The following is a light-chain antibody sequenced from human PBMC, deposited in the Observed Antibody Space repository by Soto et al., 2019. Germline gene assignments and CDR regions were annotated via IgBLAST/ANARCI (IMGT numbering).Light chain of an antibody. CDR2: EVV. V-gene: IGLV2-8*01. Sequence: QSVLTQPASVSGSPGQSITISCTGTSSDVGLYDYVSWYQQHPGKAPRLIIYEVVQRPSGVPDRFSGSKSGNTASLTVSGLQAADEADYFCKSYAGSNTYVFGSGTKV. CDR1: SSDVGLYDY. CDR3: KSYAGSNTYV. J-gene: IGLJ1*01.